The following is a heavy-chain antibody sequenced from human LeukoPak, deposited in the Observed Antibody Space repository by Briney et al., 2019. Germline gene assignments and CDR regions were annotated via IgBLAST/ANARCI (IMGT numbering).Heavy chain of an antibody. Sequence: ASVKVSCKASGYTFTGYFMHWVRQAPGQGLEWMGWINPNSGGTNYAQIFQGRVTMTRDTSISTAYMELSRLTSDDTAVYYCARGALGYGADLFDIWGQGTMVTVSS. CDR2: INPNSGGT. CDR1: GYTFTGYF. J-gene: IGHJ3*02. D-gene: IGHD4-17*01. CDR3: ARGALGYGADLFDI. V-gene: IGHV1-2*02.